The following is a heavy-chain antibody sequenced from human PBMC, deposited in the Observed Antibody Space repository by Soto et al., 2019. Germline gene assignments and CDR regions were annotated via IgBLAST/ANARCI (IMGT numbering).Heavy chain of an antibody. V-gene: IGHV3-30*03. Sequence: VQLAESGGGVVQPGRSLRLSCVASGFSLSSYGMSWVRQAPGKGLEWVAVISNDGNFEFYADSVKGRFTISRDNSKNTWHLQLDSLKLEDTALYFCGRGRGASCRDPTCYMFVSWGQGNLVTVS. J-gene: IGHJ4*02. CDR3: GRGRGASCRDPTCYMFVS. D-gene: IGHD1-26*01. CDR2: ISNDGNFE. CDR1: GFSLSSYG.